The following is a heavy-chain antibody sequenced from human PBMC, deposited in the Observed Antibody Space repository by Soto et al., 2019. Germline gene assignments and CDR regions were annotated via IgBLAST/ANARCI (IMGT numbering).Heavy chain of an antibody. CDR1: GFSLSNYE. V-gene: IGHV3-48*03. CDR3: ARAGGYYDTSGYYGYYHHYGMDV. Sequence: EEQLVESGGGLAQPGGSLRLFCTASGFSLSNYEMNWVRQAPGEGLEWLSYISSSGSTIHYADSVKGRFTISRDNAKNSLYLRMFSLRAEDTAVYYCARAGGYYDTSGYYGYYHHYGMDVWGQGTAVTVSS. D-gene: IGHD3-22*01. CDR2: ISSSGSTI. J-gene: IGHJ6*02.